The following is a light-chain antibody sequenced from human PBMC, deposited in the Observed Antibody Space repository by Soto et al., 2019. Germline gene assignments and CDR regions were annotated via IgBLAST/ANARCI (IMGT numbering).Light chain of an antibody. V-gene: IGKV3-20*01. Sequence: DIVLTQSPGTLSVSPGERATLSCRASRTISSNYLAWYQQKPGQPPSLLIYGTSSRATGIPDRFSGSGSGTDFTLTISRLEPEDSAIHYCQQYVSWTFGQGTKVEIK. J-gene: IGKJ1*01. CDR3: QQYVSWT. CDR1: RTISSNY. CDR2: GTS.